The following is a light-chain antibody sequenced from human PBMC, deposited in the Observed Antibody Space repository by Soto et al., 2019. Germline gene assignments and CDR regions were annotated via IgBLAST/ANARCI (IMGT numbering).Light chain of an antibody. V-gene: IGLV4-69*01. J-gene: IGLJ2*01. CDR2: LNSDGSH. CDR3: QTWGTGIRV. CDR1: SGHSSYA. Sequence: QLVLTQSPSASASLGASVKLTCILSSGHSSYAIAWHQQQPEKGPRYLMKLNSDGSHNKGDGIPDRFSGSSSGAERYLIISSLQSEDEADYYCQTWGTGIRVFGGGTKVTVL.